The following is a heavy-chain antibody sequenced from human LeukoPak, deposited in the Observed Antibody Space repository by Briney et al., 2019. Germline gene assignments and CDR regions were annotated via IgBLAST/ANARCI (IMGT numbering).Heavy chain of an antibody. Sequence: GGSPRLSCVVSGVSLSSHGMHWVRQAPGKGLEWLTFTWSDGRSEYYADSVKGRFTVSRDNSKNTVYLQINSLRVEDTAVYYCARDRGNDYFDSWGQGTLVTVSS. CDR1: GVSLSSHG. J-gene: IGHJ4*02. V-gene: IGHV3-33*01. CDR2: TWSDGRSE. CDR3: ARDRGNDYFDS.